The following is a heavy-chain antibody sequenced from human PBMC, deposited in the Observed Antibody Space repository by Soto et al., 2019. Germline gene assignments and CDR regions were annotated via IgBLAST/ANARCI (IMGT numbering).Heavy chain of an antibody. CDR2: IFSNDEK. J-gene: IGHJ3*02. V-gene: IGHV2-26*01. CDR1: GFSLSNARMG. CDR3: ARILRLYSSGWYVKERADAFDI. Sequence: QVTLKESGPVLVKPTETLTLTCTVSGFSLSNARMGVSWIRQPPGKALEWLAHIFSNDEKSYSTSLKSRLTISKVTSKSQVVLTMTNMDPVDTATYYCARILRLYSSGWYVKERADAFDIWGQGTMVTVSS. D-gene: IGHD6-19*01.